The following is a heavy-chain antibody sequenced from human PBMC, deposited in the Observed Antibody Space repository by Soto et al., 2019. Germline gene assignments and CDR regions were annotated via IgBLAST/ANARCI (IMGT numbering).Heavy chain of an antibody. J-gene: IGHJ3*01. CDR3: SKAMIGSYDSDAFDV. CDR1: GFSFSRYG. CDR2: ISYDESTT. Sequence: GGSLRLSCAASGFSFSRYGIHWVRQAPGKGLEWVAVISYDESTTFYADSVKGRFTISRDNSKNTLFLQMNSLRPEDTAVYYYSKAMIGSYDSDAFDVWGQGTMVTV. D-gene: IGHD3-22*01. V-gene: IGHV3-30*18.